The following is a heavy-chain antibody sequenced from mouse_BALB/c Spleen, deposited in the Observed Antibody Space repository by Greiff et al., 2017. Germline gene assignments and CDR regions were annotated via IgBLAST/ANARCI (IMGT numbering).Heavy chain of an antibody. CDR3: ARDRNYAMDY. J-gene: IGHJ4*01. V-gene: IGHV1-63*01. CDR2: IYPGSGNT. Sequence: QVQLKQSGAELVRPGTSVQISCKASGYAFTNYWLGWVKQRPGHGLEWIGDIYPGSGNTYYNEKFKGKATLTADKSSSTAYMQLSSLTSEDSAVYFCARDRNYAMDYWGQGTSVTVSS. CDR1: GYAFTNYW. D-gene: IGHD3-2*01.